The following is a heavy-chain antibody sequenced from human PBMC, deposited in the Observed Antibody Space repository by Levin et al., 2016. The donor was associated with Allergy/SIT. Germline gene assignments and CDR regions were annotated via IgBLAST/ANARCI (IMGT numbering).Heavy chain of an antibody. CDR1: GASISSYF. Sequence: SETLSLTCTVSGASISSYFWTWIRQPPGKGLEWIGYIYYSGSTNYNPSLKSRVTISVDTSKNQFSLKLSSVTAADTAVYYCATKARTDYGGNSVASGAFDIWGQGTMVTVSS. CDR3: ATKARTDYGGNSVASGAFDI. V-gene: IGHV4-59*01. D-gene: IGHD4-23*01. CDR2: IYYSGST. J-gene: IGHJ3*02.